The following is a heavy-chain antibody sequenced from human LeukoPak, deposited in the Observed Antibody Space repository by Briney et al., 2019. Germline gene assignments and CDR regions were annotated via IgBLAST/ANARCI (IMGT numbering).Heavy chain of an antibody. D-gene: IGHD3-22*01. CDR2: ISSSGSTI. J-gene: IGHJ4*02. Sequence: KPGGSLRLSCAASGFTFSDYYMSWIRQAPGKGLEWVSYISSSGSTIYYADSVKGRFTISRDNAKNSLYLQMSSLRDEDTAVYYCARGRGYYDTSGYYHPVYWGQGTLVTVSS. CDR3: ARGRGYYDTSGYYHPVY. CDR1: GFTFSDYY. V-gene: IGHV3-11*04.